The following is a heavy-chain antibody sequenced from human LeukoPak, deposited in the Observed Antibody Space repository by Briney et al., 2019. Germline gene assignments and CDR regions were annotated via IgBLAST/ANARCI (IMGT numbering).Heavy chain of an antibody. Sequence: SETLSLTCAVYGGSSSGYYWSWIRQPPGKGLEWIGEINHSGSTNYNPSLKSRVTISVDTSKNQFSLKLSSVTAADTAVYYCARARVQHDAFDIWGQGTMVTVSS. CDR2: INHSGST. V-gene: IGHV4-34*01. CDR3: ARARVQHDAFDI. J-gene: IGHJ3*02. D-gene: IGHD6-13*01. CDR1: GGSSSGYY.